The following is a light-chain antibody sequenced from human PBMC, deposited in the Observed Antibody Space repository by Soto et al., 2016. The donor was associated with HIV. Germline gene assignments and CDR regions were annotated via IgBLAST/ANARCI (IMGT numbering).Light chain of an antibody. J-gene: IGKJ1*01. CDR2: LGS. Sequence: EIVMTQSPLSLPVTPGESASISCRSSQSLLHSNGYNYLDWYLQKPGQSPQLLIYLGSNRASGVPDRFSGSGAGTDFTLKISRVEAEDVGVYYCMQGKYWRTFGQGTKVDIK. CDR1: QSLLHSNGYNY. CDR3: MQGKYWRT. V-gene: IGKV2-28*01.